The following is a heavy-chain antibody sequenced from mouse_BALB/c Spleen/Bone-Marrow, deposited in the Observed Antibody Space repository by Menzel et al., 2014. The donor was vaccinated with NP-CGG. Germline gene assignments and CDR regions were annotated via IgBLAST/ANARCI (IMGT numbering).Heavy chain of an antibody. CDR3: ARRVYGNYWYFDV. CDR2: IYPGDGDT. Sequence: QVQLQQSGAELVRPGSSVKISCKASGYAFSSYWMNWVKQRPGQGLEWIGQIYPGDGDTNYSGKFKGKATLTADKSSSTAYMQLSSLTSEDSAVYFCARRVYGNYWYFDVWGAGTTVTVSS. D-gene: IGHD2-1*01. J-gene: IGHJ1*01. CDR1: GYAFSSYW. V-gene: IGHV1-80*01.